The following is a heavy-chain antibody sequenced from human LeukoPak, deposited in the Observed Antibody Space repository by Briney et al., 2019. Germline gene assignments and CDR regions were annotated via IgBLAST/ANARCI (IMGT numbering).Heavy chain of an antibody. J-gene: IGHJ4*02. CDR2: IYNSGSM. CDR1: GGSISSYY. Sequence: SETLSLTCTVSGGSISSYYWSWIRQPAGKGLEWIGRIYNSGSMNYNPSLKSRVTMSIGTSKNQFSLNLTSVTAADTAVYYCARGLWIQLWLFDYWGQGTLVTVSS. CDR3: ARGLWIQLWLFDY. V-gene: IGHV4-4*07. D-gene: IGHD5-18*01.